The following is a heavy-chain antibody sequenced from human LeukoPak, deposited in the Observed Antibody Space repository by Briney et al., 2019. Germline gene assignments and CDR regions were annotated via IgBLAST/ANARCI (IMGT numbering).Heavy chain of an antibody. D-gene: IGHD1-14*01. J-gene: IGHJ3*01. CDR1: GFTFGNSW. CDR2: INADGSTA. CDR3: VVVVEPPDSDGFDV. Sequence: GGSLRLSCAASGFTFGNSWVHWVRQAPGKGLVWVSLINADGSTATYADSVKGRFTIPRDNARNTLSLQMNSLTIEDTAVYYCVVVVEPPDSDGFDVWGQGTMITVSS. V-gene: IGHV3-74*01.